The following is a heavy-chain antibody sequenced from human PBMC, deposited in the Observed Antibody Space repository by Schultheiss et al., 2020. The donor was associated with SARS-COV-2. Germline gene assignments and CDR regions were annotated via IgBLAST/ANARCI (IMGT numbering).Heavy chain of an antibody. D-gene: IGHD6-19*01. CDR3: ARAVAGYFDY. Sequence: SVKVSCKASGGTFSSYAISWVRQAPGQGLEWMGRIIPILGIANYAQKFQGRVTITADKSTSTAYMELSSLRSDDTAVYYCARAVAGYFDYWGQGTLVTVSS. CDR1: GGTFSSYA. V-gene: IGHV1-69*04. CDR2: IIPILGIA. J-gene: IGHJ4*02.